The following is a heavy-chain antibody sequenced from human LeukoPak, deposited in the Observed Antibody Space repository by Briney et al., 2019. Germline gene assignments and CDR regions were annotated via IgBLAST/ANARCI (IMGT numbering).Heavy chain of an antibody. V-gene: IGHV7-4-1*02. CDR1: GYTFTSYA. D-gene: IGHD3-10*01. CDR3: ASAPYGSGSYYNQLIIA. Sequence: GASVKVSCKASGYTFTSYAMNWVRQAPGQGLEWMGWINTNTGNPTYAQGFTGRFVFSLDTSVSTAYLQISSLKAEDTAVYYCASAPYGSGSYYNQLIIAWGQGTLVTVSS. J-gene: IGHJ4*02. CDR2: INTNTGNP.